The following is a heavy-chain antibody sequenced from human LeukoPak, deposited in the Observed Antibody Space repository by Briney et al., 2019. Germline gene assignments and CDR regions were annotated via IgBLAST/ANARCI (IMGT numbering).Heavy chain of an antibody. J-gene: IGHJ4*02. Sequence: AASVKVSCKASGYTFTSYGISWVRQAPGQGLEWMGWISAYNGNTNYAQKLQGRVTVTTDTSTSTAYMELRSLRSDDTAVYYCARDPPSYYYGSGSHFDYWGQGTLVTVSS. V-gene: IGHV1-18*01. CDR3: ARDPPSYYYGSGSHFDY. D-gene: IGHD3-10*01. CDR2: ISAYNGNT. CDR1: GYTFTSYG.